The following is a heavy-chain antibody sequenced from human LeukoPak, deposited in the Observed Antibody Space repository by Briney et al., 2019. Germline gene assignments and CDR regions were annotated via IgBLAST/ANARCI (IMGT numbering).Heavy chain of an antibody. J-gene: IGHJ4*02. V-gene: IGHV3-21*04. D-gene: IGHD4-23*01. CDR1: GFTFRMYA. Sequence: GGSLRLSCAASGFTFRMYAMTWVRQAPGKGLEWISSISPTAFYTFYLDSVKGRFTISRDNVKNSLYLEMSNLRVEDTAVYYCARDPSYGGHSDDIWGQGTLVTVSS. CDR2: ISPTAFYT. CDR3: ARDPSYGGHSDDI.